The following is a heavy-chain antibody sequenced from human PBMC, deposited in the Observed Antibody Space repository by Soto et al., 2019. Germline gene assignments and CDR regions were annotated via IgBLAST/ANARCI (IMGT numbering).Heavy chain of an antibody. J-gene: IGHJ4*02. CDR2: IIPIFGTA. D-gene: IGHD3-10*01. CDR1: GGTFSSYA. CDR3: ATHNYYGSGSYYNGCDY. Sequence: QVQLVQSGAEVKKPGSSVKVSCKASGGTFSSYAISWVRQAPGQGLEWMGGIIPIFGTANYAQKFQGRVTITADDSTSTAYMELSSLRSEDTAVYYCATHNYYGSGSYYNGCDYWGQGTLVTVSS. V-gene: IGHV1-69*01.